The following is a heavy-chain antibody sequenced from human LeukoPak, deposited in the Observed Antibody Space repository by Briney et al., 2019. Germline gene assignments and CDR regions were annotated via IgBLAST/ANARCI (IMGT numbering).Heavy chain of an antibody. CDR2: INPSGGST. J-gene: IGHJ3*02. Sequence: ASVKVSCKASGYTFTSYYMHWVRQAPGQGLEWMGIINPSGGSTSYAQKFQGRVTMTRDTSTSTVYMELSSLRSEDTAVYYCARHHMGSSPAYCGGDCYSVGYAFDIWGQGTMVTVSS. CDR3: ARHHMGSSPAYCGGDCYSVGYAFDI. D-gene: IGHD2-21*02. V-gene: IGHV1-46*01. CDR1: GYTFTSYY.